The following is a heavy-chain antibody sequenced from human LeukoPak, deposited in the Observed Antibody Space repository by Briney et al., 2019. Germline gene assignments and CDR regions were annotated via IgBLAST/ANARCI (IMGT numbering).Heavy chain of an antibody. CDR1: GYTLTELS. V-gene: IGHV1-24*01. CDR2: FDPEDGET. D-gene: IGHD2-2*02. J-gene: IGHJ6*03. CDR3: ATGAFVVVPAAIRRDYYYYYYMDV. Sequence: ASVKVSCKVSGYTLTELSMHWVRQAPGKGLEWMGGFDPEDGETIYAQKFQGRVTMTEDTSTDTAYMELSSLRSEDTAVYYCATGAFVVVPAAIRRDYYYYYYMDVWGKGTTVTVSS.